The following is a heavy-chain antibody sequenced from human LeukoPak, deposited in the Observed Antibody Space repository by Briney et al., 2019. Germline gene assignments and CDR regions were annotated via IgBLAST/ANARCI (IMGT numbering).Heavy chain of an antibody. V-gene: IGHV4-28*05. Sequence: SETLSLTCAVSGYSISSSNYWAWIRQPPGKGLEWIGHIYYSGSIYYNPSLKSRVTMSVDTSKNQFSLKLSSVTAADTAVYYCARTYSSSWPYYGMDVWGQGTTVTVSS. CDR2: IYYSGSI. J-gene: IGHJ6*02. CDR3: ARTYSSSWPYYGMDV. D-gene: IGHD6-13*01. CDR1: GYSISSSNY.